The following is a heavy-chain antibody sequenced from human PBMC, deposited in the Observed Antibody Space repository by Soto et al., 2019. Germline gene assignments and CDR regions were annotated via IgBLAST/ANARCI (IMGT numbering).Heavy chain of an antibody. D-gene: IGHD2-8*01. CDR3: ARGWGRYFGVNDF. Sequence: GASVKVSCKAAGYTFTSYDINWVRQTSGQALEWMGWVNAGSGNTKYSQKLQDRITMTTDTSTTTSYMELRSLTSDDTAVYYCARGWGRYFGVNDFWGQGTLVTVSS. V-gene: IGHV1-18*01. J-gene: IGHJ4*02. CDR1: GYTFTSYD. CDR2: VNAGSGNT.